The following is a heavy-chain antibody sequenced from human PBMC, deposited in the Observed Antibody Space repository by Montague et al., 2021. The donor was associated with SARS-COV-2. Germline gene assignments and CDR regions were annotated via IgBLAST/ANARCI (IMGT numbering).Heavy chain of an antibody. CDR2: IYYSGST. Sequence: SETLSLTCTVSGGSISSSSYYWSWIRQHPGKGLEWIGYIYYSGSTNYNPSLKSRVTISVDTSKNQFSLKLSSVTAADTAVYYCARHALGYFDWLNEGYFDYWGQGTLVTVSS. CDR1: GGSISSSSYY. J-gene: IGHJ4*02. CDR3: ARHALGYFDWLNEGYFDY. D-gene: IGHD3-9*01. V-gene: IGHV4-61*05.